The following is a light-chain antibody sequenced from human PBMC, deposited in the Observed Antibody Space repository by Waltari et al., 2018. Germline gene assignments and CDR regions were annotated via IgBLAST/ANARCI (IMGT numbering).Light chain of an antibody. CDR3: QQYNSYSLLT. J-gene: IGKJ4*01. CDR1: QSISNW. CDR2: KAS. Sequence: DIQMTQSPFTLSASVGDRVIITCRASQSISNWLAWYQHKPGKAPKLLIYKASTLASGVPSRFSGSGSGTDFRLTISSLQPDDFATYYCQQYNSYSLLTFGGGTKVEIK. V-gene: IGKV1-5*03.